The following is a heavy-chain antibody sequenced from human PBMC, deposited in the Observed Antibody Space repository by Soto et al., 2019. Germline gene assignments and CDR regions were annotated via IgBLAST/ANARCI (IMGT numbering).Heavy chain of an antibody. Sequence: ASVKVSCKASGDTFTSYDINCVRQATGQGLEWMGWMNPNSGNTGYAQKFQGRVTMTRNTSISTAYMELSSLRSEDTAVYYCARERSAAGTGWFDPWGQGTLVTVSS. CDR3: ARERSAAGTGWFDP. V-gene: IGHV1-8*01. D-gene: IGHD6-13*01. CDR1: GDTFTSYD. J-gene: IGHJ5*02. CDR2: MNPNSGNT.